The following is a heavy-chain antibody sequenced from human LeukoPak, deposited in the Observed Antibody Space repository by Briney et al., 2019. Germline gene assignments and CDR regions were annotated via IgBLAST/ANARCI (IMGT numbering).Heavy chain of an antibody. D-gene: IGHD6-19*01. CDR3: ARDGYSSSGYFQH. CDR2: IYSGGST. CDR1: GFTVSSNY. V-gene: IGHV3-53*01. Sequence: PGGSLRHSCAASGFTVSSNYMSWVRQAPGKGLEWVSVIYSGGSTYYADSVKGRFTISRDNSKNTLYLQMNSLRAEDTAVYYCARDGYSSSGYFQHWGQGTLVTVSS. J-gene: IGHJ1*01.